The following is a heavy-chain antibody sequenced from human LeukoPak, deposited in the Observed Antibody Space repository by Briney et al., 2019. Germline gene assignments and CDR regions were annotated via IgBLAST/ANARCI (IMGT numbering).Heavy chain of an antibody. D-gene: IGHD3-10*01. V-gene: IGHV1-3*01. J-gene: IGHJ4*02. Sequence: ASVKVSCKASGYTFTSYAMHWVRQAPGQRLEWMGWINAGNGNTKYSQKFQGRVTITADKSTSTAYMELSSLRSEDTAVYYCARDEEFGELNGWGQGTLVTVSS. CDR2: INAGNGNT. CDR3: ARDEEFGELNG. CDR1: GYTFTSYA.